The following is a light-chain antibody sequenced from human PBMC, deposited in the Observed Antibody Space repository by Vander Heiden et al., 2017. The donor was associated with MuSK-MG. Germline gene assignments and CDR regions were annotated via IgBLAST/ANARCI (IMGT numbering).Light chain of an antibody. CDR3: QQYGSSPWFT. V-gene: IGKV3-20*01. CDR1: QSVSSSY. Sequence: EIVLTQSPGTLSLSPGERATLSCRAGQSVSSSYLAWYQQKPGQAPRLLIYGASSRATGIPDRFSGSGSGTDFTLTISRLEPEDFAVYYCQQYGSSPWFTFGPGTKVDIK. J-gene: IGKJ3*01. CDR2: GAS.